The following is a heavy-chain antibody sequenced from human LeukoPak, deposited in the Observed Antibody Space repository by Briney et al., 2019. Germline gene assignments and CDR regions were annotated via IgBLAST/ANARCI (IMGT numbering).Heavy chain of an antibody. D-gene: IGHD3-10*01. CDR2: ISSTSSYI. V-gene: IGHV3-21*01. J-gene: IGHJ4*02. Sequence: GGSLRLSCAASGFTFSSYSMNWVRQAPGKGLEWVSSISSTSSYIYYADSVKGRFTISRDNAKNSLYLQMNSLRAEDTAVYYCARDYYGLGSYSALFEYWGQGTLVTVSS. CDR1: GFTFSSYS. CDR3: ARDYYGLGSYSALFEY.